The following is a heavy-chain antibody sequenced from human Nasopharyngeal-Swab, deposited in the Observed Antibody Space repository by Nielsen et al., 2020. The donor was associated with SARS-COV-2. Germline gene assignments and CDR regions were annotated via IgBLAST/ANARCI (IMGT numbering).Heavy chain of an antibody. D-gene: IGHD4-17*01. J-gene: IGHJ4*02. CDR3: ARTTVTTDPGDY. CDR2: ISGLGGST. Sequence: GGSLRLSCAASGFTFRNYAMSWVRQAPGKGLEWISAISGLGGSTCYADSVKGRFTISRDNSKNTLYLQMNSLRAEDTAVYFCARTTVTTDPGDYWGQGTLVTVSS. V-gene: IGHV3-23*01. CDR1: GFTFRNYA.